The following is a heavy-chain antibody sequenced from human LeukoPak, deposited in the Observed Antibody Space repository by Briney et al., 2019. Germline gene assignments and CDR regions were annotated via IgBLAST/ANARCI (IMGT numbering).Heavy chain of an antibody. CDR3: ARETTIAAAGTGAAFDI. V-gene: IGHV4-34*01. Sequence: PSETLSLTCAVYGGSFSGYYWSWIRQPPGKGLEWIGEINHSGSTNYNPSLKSRVTISVDTSKNQFSLKLSSVTAADTAVYYCARETTIAAAGTGAAFDIWGQGTMVTVSS. CDR1: GGSFSGYY. CDR2: INHSGST. D-gene: IGHD6-13*01. J-gene: IGHJ3*02.